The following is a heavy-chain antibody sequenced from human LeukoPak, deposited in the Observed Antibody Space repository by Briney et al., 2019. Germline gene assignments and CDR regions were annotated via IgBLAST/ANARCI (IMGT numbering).Heavy chain of an antibody. V-gene: IGHV4-4*09. D-gene: IGHD3-3*01. CDR3: ARGVFGSITAGWFDP. J-gene: IGHJ5*02. CDR1: GGSISSYY. Sequence: SETLSLTCTVSGGSISSYYWSWIRQPPGKGLEWIGYIYTSGSTNYNPSLKSRVTISVDTSKNQFSLKLGSVTAADTAVYYCARGVFGSITAGWFDPWGQGTLVTVSS. CDR2: IYTSGST.